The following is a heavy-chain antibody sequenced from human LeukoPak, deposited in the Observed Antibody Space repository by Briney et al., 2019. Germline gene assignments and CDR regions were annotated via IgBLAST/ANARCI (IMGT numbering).Heavy chain of an antibody. Sequence: GGSLRLSCAASGFTFSSYGMHWVRQAPGKGLEWVAVIWYDGSNKYYADSAKGRFTISRDNSKNTLYLQMNSLRAEDTAVYYCARDLREDYYYGMDVWGQGTTVTVSS. J-gene: IGHJ6*02. CDR3: ARDLREDYYYGMDV. CDR1: GFTFSSYG. CDR2: IWYDGSNK. V-gene: IGHV3-33*01. D-gene: IGHD3-10*01.